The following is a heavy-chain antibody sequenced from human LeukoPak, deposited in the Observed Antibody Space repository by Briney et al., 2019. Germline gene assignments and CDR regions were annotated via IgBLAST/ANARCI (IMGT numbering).Heavy chain of an antibody. V-gene: IGHV3-48*03. CDR3: ARDRPHYYDSSGYFDY. Sequence: GGSLRLSCAASGFTFSDYAMKWVRQAPGRGLEWVSHISGTGDRIYYADSVKGRFTISRDNAKNSLYLQMNSLRAEDTAVYYCARDRPHYYDSSGYFDYWGQGTLVTVSS. J-gene: IGHJ4*02. D-gene: IGHD3-22*01. CDR2: ISGTGDRI. CDR1: GFTFSDYA.